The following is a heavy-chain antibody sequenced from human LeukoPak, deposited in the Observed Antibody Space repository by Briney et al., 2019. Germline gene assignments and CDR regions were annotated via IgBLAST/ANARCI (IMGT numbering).Heavy chain of an antibody. CDR1: GFTFSSYA. Sequence: PGGSLRLSCAASGFTFSSYAMSWVRRAPGKGLEWVSAISGSGGSTYYADSVKGRFTISRDNSKNTLYLQMNSLRAEDTAVYYCAKDLKGGYSYGYSSWFDPWGQGTLVTVSS. J-gene: IGHJ5*02. CDR2: ISGSGGST. CDR3: AKDLKGGYSYGYSSWFDP. D-gene: IGHD5-18*01. V-gene: IGHV3-23*01.